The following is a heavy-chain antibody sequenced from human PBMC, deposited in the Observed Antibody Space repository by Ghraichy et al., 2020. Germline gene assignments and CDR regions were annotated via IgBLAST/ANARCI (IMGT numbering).Heavy chain of an antibody. CDR1: QFTFSSYS. CDR3: ARGSTVVRFYYYDGMDV. Sequence: GGSLRLSCVGSQFTFSSYSMNWVRQSPGKGLEWVSYITSSSRTRFYADSVKGRFTISRDNAQNSLYLQMNSLTDEDTAVYYCARGSTVVRFYYYDGMDVWGKGTTVTVSS. CDR2: ITSSSRTR. J-gene: IGHJ6*04. D-gene: IGHD4-23*01. V-gene: IGHV3-48*02.